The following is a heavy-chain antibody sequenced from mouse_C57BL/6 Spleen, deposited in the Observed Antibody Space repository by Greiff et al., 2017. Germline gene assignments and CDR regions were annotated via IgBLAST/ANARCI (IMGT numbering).Heavy chain of an antibody. CDR1: GYTFTDYE. CDR2: IDPETGGT. D-gene: IGHD2-1*01. J-gene: IGHJ4*01. CDR3: TKVYGNPYYAMDY. Sequence: VQLQQSGAELVRPGASVTLSCKASGYTFTDYEMHWVKQTPVHGLEWIGAIDPETGGTAYNQKFKGKAILTADKSSSTAYMELRSLTSEDSAVYYCTKVYGNPYYAMDYWGQGTSVTVSS. V-gene: IGHV1-15*01.